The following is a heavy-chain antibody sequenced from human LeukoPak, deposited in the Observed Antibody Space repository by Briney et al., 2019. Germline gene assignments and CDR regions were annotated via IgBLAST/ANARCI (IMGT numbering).Heavy chain of an antibody. CDR3: ARDSGTYSSSRYDNFDY. CDR1: GYTFTAYY. V-gene: IGHV1-2*06. D-gene: IGHD6-25*01. J-gene: IGHJ4*02. CDR2: INPNSGDT. Sequence: GASVKVSCTASGYTFTAYYVRWVRQAPGQGLEWMGRINPNSGDTNYAQKFQGRVTMTRDTSISTAYMELSRLTSDDTAVYYCARDSGTYSSSRYDNFDYWGQGTLVTVSS.